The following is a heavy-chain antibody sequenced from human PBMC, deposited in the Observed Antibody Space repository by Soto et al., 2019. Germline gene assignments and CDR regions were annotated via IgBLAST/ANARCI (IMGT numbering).Heavy chain of an antibody. CDR3: ARADQAIVVVVGLLFDP. J-gene: IGHJ5*02. Sequence: GASVKVSCKASGYTFTSYAMHWVRQAPGQRLEWMGWINAGNGNTKYSQKFQGRVTTTRDTSASTAYMELSSLRSEDTAVYYCARADQAIVVVVGLLFDPWGQGTLVTVSS. CDR2: INAGNGNT. V-gene: IGHV1-3*01. CDR1: GYTFTSYA. D-gene: IGHD2-15*01.